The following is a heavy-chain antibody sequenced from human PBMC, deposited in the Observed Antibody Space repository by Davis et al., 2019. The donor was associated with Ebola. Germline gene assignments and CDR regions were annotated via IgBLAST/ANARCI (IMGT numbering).Heavy chain of an antibody. CDR3: ARWRRGVPAAPDP. Sequence: ASVKVSCKASGYTFTGYYMHWVRQAPGQGLEWMGWINTNSGGTNYAQKFQGRVTMTRSTSISTAYMELSRLRSDDTAVYYCARWRRGVPAAPDPWGQGTLVTVSS. D-gene: IGHD2-2*01. J-gene: IGHJ5*02. V-gene: IGHV1-2*02. CDR2: INTNSGGT. CDR1: GYTFTGYY.